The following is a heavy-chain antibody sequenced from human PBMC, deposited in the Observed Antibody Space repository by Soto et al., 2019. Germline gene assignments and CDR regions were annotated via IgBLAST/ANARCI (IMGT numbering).Heavy chain of an antibody. V-gene: IGHV3-30*04. CDR1: GFPFISYP. D-gene: IGHD2-2*02. J-gene: IGHJ6*02. CDR3: ARDDAAAIFYYYYGMDV. CDR2: ISYDGRNK. Sequence: QVQLVESGEAGVRLGRPLRLSCEASGFPFISYPLHWVGQAPGKGRGWGAVISYDGRNKYYADSVKGRFTISRDNSKNTLYLQMNSLRAEDTAVYYCARDDAAAIFYYYYGMDVWGQGTTVTVSS.